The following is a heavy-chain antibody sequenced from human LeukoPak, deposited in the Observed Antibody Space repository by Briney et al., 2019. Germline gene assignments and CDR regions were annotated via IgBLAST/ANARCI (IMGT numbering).Heavy chain of an antibody. V-gene: IGHV3-23*01. J-gene: IGHJ4*02. CDR1: GFTFSSYA. Sequence: PGWSLRLSCASSGFTFSSYAMSWVRHAPLKGLEWVSVISGCGCSTYYADSVKGWFTTSRDNSKDTLYLQMNSLRAEDTAVYYCAKSCGGFDYWGQGTLVTVSS. CDR2: ISGCGCST. CDR3: AKSCGGFDY. D-gene: IGHD2-21*01.